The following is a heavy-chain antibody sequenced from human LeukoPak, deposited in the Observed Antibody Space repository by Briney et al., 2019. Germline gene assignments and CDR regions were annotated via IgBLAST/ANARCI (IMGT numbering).Heavy chain of an antibody. CDR1: GFIFSNYD. D-gene: IGHD5-12*01. CDR3: TKGSGYETSDY. CDR2: ISHDGSSK. V-gene: IGHV3-30*18. Sequence: GGSLRLSCGASGFIFSNYDMHWLRQAPGKGLEWVAVISHDGSSKYYADSVKGRFTISRDNSKSTLYLQMNSLRAEDTAVYYCTKGSGYETSDYWGQGTLVTVSS. J-gene: IGHJ4*02.